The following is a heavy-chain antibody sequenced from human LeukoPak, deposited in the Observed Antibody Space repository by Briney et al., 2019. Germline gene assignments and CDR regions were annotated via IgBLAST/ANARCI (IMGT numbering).Heavy chain of an antibody. CDR3: ASHYYDSNAFDI. V-gene: IGHV4-59*01. CDR2: IYYSGST. J-gene: IGHJ3*02. Sequence: SETLTLTCTVSGGSIRTSYWTWIRQPPGKGLEWIGYIYYSGSTNYNPTLKCRLTRSDDTSKKQFSLKLSSVNTADTAVYYCASHYYDSNAFDIWGQGTMVTVSS. CDR1: GGSIRTSY. D-gene: IGHD3-22*01.